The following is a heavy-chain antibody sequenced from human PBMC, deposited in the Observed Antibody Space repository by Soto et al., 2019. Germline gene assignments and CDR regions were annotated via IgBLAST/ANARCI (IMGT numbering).Heavy chain of an antibody. V-gene: IGHV3-23*01. Sequence: GSLRLSCAASGFTFSSYAMSWVRQAPGKGLEWVSAISGSGGSTYYADSVKGRFTISRDDSKNTLYLQMNSLKTEDTAVYYCTSRSGSLDYWGQGTLVTVS. J-gene: IGHJ4*02. CDR2: ISGSGGST. CDR1: GFTFSSYA. CDR3: TSRSGSLDY. D-gene: IGHD1-26*01.